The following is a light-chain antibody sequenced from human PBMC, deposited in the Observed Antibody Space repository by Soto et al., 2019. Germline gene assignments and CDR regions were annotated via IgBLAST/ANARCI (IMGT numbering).Light chain of an antibody. V-gene: IGLV2-23*02. CDR3: YSYAGSRTFT. CDR2: EVT. J-gene: IGLJ2*01. Sequence: QSALTQPASVSGSHGQSITISCAGGGSDIGANNLVSWYQQHPGTVPRLLIFEVTKRPTGISSRFSGSKSGNTASLTISGLRAEDEADYHCYSYAGSRTFTFGGGTQLTVL. CDR1: GSDIGANNL.